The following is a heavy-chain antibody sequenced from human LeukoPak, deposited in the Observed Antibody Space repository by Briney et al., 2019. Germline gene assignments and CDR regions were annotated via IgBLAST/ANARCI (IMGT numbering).Heavy chain of an antibody. Sequence: SQTLSLTCAISGDSVSSNSVTWNWIRQSPSRGLEWLGRTYYRSKWYNDYAVSVKSRITTNPDTSKSQFSLQLNSVTPEDTAVYYCTRAGSYGYYWYFDLWGRGTLVTVSS. D-gene: IGHD5-18*01. J-gene: IGHJ2*01. CDR1: GDSVSSNSVT. CDR3: TRAGSYGYYWYFDL. V-gene: IGHV6-1*01. CDR2: TYYRSKWYN.